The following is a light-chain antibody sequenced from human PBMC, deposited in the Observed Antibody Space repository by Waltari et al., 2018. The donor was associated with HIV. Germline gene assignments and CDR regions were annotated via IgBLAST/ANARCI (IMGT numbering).Light chain of an antibody. CDR1: NSNLGAGYD. J-gene: IGLJ3*02. Sequence: SVLTQPPSVSGAPGQWVTISCTGNNSNLGAGYDLHWYRQFPGSAPELVVYGDSIRPSGVPDRFSGSKSGVSASLDISGLQTEDEADYYCQSYDNNLSGLWVFGGGTKLTVL. CDR3: QSYDNNLSGLWV. CDR2: GDS. V-gene: IGLV1-40*01.